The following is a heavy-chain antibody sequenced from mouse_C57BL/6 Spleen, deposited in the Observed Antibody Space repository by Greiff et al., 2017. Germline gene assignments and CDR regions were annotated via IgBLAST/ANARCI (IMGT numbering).Heavy chain of an antibody. J-gene: IGHJ4*01. Sequence: QVQLQQSGAELVKPGASVKLSCKASGYTFTEYPIHWVKQRSGQGLEWIGWFYPGSGSIKYNEKFKDKATLTADKSSSTVYMELSRLTSEDSAVYFCARDGYDYDEGHYYAMDYWGQGTSVTVSS. CDR3: ARDGYDYDEGHYYAMDY. V-gene: IGHV1-62-2*01. D-gene: IGHD2-4*01. CDR2: FYPGSGSI. CDR1: GYTFTEYP.